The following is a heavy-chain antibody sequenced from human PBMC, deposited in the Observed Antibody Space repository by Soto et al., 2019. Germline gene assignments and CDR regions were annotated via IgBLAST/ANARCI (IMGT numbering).Heavy chain of an antibody. CDR1: GGSLSSGGYY. CDR3: ATRSWRAGYDR. J-gene: IGHJ5*02. V-gene: IGHV4-30-4*08. CDR2: IYYSGST. Sequence: TLCLTCTVSGGSLSSGGYYWSWIQKPPGKGLEWIGYIYYSGSTYYNPSLKSRVTISVDTSKNQFSLKLSSVTAADTAVYYRATRSWRAGYDRWGQGTLVTVSS. D-gene: IGHD2-2*03.